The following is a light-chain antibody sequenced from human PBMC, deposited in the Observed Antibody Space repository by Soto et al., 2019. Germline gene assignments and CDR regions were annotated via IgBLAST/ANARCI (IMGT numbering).Light chain of an antibody. CDR1: SNDVGKNDR. V-gene: IGLV2-18*02. CDR2: EVT. Sequence: QSVLTQPPSVSGSPGQSVTISCTGTSNDVGKNDRVSWYQQPPGTAPKLIIYEVTNRPSGVLARFSGSKSGNTASLTISGLQAEDEADYYCSSYTSTSRYVFGAGTKVTVL. J-gene: IGLJ1*01. CDR3: SSYTSTSRYV.